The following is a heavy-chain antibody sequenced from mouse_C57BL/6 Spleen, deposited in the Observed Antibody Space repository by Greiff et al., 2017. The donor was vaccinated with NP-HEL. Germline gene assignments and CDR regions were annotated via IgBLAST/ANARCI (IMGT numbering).Heavy chain of an antibody. V-gene: IGHV7-3*01. J-gene: IGHJ4*01. D-gene: IGHD2-4*01. Sequence: DVKLQESGGGLVQPGGSLSLSCAASGFTFTDYYMSWVRQPPGKALEWLGFIRNKANGYTTEYSASVKGRFTISRDNSQSILYLQMNALRAEDSATYYCARPYYDYDGYAMDYWGQGTSVTVSS. CDR2: IRNKANGYTT. CDR1: GFTFTDYY. CDR3: ARPYYDYDGYAMDY.